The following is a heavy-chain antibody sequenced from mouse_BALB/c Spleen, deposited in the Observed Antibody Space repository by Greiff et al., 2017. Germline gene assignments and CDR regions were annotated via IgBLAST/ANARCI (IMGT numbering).Heavy chain of an antibody. CDR3: ARYDYDVYYAMDY. V-gene: IGHV5-6-2*01. CDR2: INSNGGST. Sequence: EVKLVESGGGLVKLGGSLKLSCAASGFTFSSYYMSWVRQTPEKRLELVAAINSNGGSTYYPDTVKGRFTISRDNAKNTLYLQMSSLKSEDTALYYCARYDYDVYYAMDYWGQGTSVTVSS. CDR1: GFTFSSYY. J-gene: IGHJ4*01. D-gene: IGHD2-4*01.